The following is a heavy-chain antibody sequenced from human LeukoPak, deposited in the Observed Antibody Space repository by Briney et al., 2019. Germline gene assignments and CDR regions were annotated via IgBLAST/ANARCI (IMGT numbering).Heavy chain of an antibody. V-gene: IGHV3-7*01. Sequence: GGSLRLSCAASGFIFSNYWMTWVRQAPGKGLEWVANIKQDGSERKYVDSVKGRFIISRDNAKKSLFLQLNSLRAEDTAVYYCARDVSGEYDSASRTHLDSWGQGTLVSVSS. CDR3: ARDVSGEYDSASRTHLDS. CDR1: GFIFSNYW. J-gene: IGHJ4*02. CDR2: IKQDGSER. D-gene: IGHD6-25*01.